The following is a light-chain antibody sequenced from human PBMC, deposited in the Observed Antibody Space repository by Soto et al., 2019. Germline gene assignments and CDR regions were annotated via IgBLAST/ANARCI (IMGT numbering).Light chain of an antibody. J-gene: IGKJ1*01. CDR1: QSVSSSY. V-gene: IGKV3-20*01. CDR3: QQYGSSRWM. Sequence: EIVLTQSPGTLSLSPGERATLSCRASQSVSSSYLAWYQQNRGQAPRLLIYGASSRAPGIPDRFGGSGSGTDFTLTISRLEPEDFAVYYCQQYGSSRWMFGQGTKVEIK. CDR2: GAS.